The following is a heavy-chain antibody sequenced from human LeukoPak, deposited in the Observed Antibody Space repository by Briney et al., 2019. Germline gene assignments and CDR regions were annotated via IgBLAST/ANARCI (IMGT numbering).Heavy chain of an antibody. CDR3: ARVYSGYDYCYYYMDV. V-gene: IGHV3-48*04. D-gene: IGHD5-12*01. J-gene: IGHJ6*03. CDR1: GFTFSSYS. CDR2: ISSGGSTL. Sequence: GGSLRLSCAASGFTFSSYSMNWVRQAPGKGLEWVSYISSGGSTLYYADSVKGRFTISRDNAKNSLYLQMNSLRAEDTAVYYCARVYSGYDYCYYYMDVWGKGTTVTVSS.